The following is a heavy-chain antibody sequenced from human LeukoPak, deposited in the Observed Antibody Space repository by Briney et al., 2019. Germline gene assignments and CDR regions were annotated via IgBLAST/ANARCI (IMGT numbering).Heavy chain of an antibody. V-gene: IGHV3-23*01. D-gene: IGHD3-16*02. J-gene: IGHJ4*02. Sequence: PGGSLRLSCAASGFTFSSYAVSWVRQAPGKGLEWVSAISGSGGSTYYADSVKGRFTISRDNSKNTLYLQMNSLRAEDTAVYYCAREGDYVWGSYRYTGSHNPPTFDYWGQGTLVTVSS. CDR1: GFTFSSYA. CDR3: AREGDYVWGSYRYTGSHNPPTFDY. CDR2: ISGSGGST.